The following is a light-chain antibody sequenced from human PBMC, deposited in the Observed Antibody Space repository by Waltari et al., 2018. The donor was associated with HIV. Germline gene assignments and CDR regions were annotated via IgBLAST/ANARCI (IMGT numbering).Light chain of an antibody. J-gene: IGLJ3*02. CDR1: SGSLASDY. CDR3: QSHDSSNHWV. V-gene: IGLV6-57*03. CDR2: MDT. Sequence: NLMLTQPRSVSASPGKTVTISCTRSSGSLASDYVQRYQQRPGSAPTTVIYMDTQRPSGVPDRFSGSIDSSSTSASLTISGLKTEDEADYYCQSHDSSNHWVFGGGTKLTVL.